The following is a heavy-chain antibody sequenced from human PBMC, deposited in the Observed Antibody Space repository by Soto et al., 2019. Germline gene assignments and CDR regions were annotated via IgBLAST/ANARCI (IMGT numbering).Heavy chain of an antibody. CDR1: GFSFNSYW. Sequence: GSLRLSCEGSGFSFNSYWMSWVRQAPGKGLEWVANIKLDGSERYYVESVKGRFTISRDNAKNSVYLQMNSLTAEDTAVYYCAREIAYSSTGYDLRPFDPWGQGT. V-gene: IGHV3-7*03. CDR2: IKLDGSER. CDR3: AREIAYSSTGYDLRPFDP. D-gene: IGHD6-13*01. J-gene: IGHJ5*02.